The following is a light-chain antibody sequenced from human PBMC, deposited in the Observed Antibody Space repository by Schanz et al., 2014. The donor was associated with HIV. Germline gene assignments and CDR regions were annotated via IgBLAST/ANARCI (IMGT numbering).Light chain of an antibody. Sequence: QSALTQPASASGSPGQSVAISCTGTSSDVGYYNYVSWYQQHPGKAPKLMIYDVSNRPSGVSNRFSGSKSGNTASLTISGLQAEDEADYYCNSYTGSNSYVFGTGTKLTVL. CDR3: NSYTGSNSYV. CDR2: DVS. J-gene: IGLJ1*01. CDR1: SSDVGYYNY. V-gene: IGLV2-14*01.